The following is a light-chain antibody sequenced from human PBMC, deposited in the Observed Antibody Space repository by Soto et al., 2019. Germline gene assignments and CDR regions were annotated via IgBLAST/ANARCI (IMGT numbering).Light chain of an antibody. V-gene: IGKV4-1*01. J-gene: IGKJ2*01. CDR1: QSLLYGSNITNY. CDR3: RQYYNTPYT. Sequence: DIVMTQSPDSLAVSLGERATINCKSSQSLLYGSNITNYLAWYQQKPGQPPNLLIYWTSTRQSGVPDRFSGSGSGTDITLTSSSLQAEDVAVYYCRQYYNTPYTFGRGTKLEIK. CDR2: WTS.